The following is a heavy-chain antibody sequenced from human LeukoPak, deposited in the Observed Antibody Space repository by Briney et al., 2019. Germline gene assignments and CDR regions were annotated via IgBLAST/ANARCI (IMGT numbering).Heavy chain of an antibody. V-gene: IGHV3-23*01. CDR3: AREEYSGYDTALFDY. CDR1: GFTFSTYA. J-gene: IGHJ4*02. CDR2: FSATDGSA. Sequence: GGSLRLSCAASGFTFSTYAMTWVRQAPGKGLEWVSAFSATDGSAQYADSLKGRFTISRDSTTNTLFLQINGLRAEDTAVYYCAREEYSGYDTALFDYWGQGTLVTVSS. D-gene: IGHD5-12*01.